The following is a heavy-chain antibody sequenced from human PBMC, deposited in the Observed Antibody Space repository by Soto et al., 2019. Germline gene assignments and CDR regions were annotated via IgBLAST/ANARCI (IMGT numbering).Heavy chain of an antibody. Sequence: LSLTCSVSGASTVSHYHWTCIRQPPGKGLEWMGYIFNSGTTFYNPSLTSRLSISMDTSGNHFSLELRSVTAADTAVYYCALALGPTTGLDYWGQGTLVTVSS. CDR3: ALALGPTTGLDY. J-gene: IGHJ4*02. D-gene: IGHD1-26*01. V-gene: IGHV4-31*02. CDR1: GASTVSHYH. CDR2: IFNSGTT.